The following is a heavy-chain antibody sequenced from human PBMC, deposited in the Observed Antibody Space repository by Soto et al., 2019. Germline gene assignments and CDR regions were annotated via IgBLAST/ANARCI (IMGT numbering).Heavy chain of an antibody. Sequence: SETLSVTCTFSGGSVSIGSYYWSWIRQPPGKGMERIGYIYYSGSTNYNPSLKSRVTISVDTSKNQFSLKLSSVTAADTAVYYCAREPRGEYYYDSSGPRTPGGMDVWGQGTTVTVSS. V-gene: IGHV4-61*01. J-gene: IGHJ6*02. CDR1: GGSVSIGSYY. D-gene: IGHD3-22*01. CDR2: IYYSGST. CDR3: AREPRGEYYYDSSGPRTPGGMDV.